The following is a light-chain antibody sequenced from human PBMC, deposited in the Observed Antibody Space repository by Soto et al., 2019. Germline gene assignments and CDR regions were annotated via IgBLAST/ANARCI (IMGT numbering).Light chain of an antibody. CDR1: QSVSST. V-gene: IGKV3-15*01. Sequence: EIVMTQSPSTLSASPGERATRSCRSSQSVSSTLAWYQQKPGQAPRLLIYGASTRATGIPARFRCRGSGTEFTLTISNLHSEDFAVYYGEQYNNWPRTFGQGTKVEV. CDR3: EQYNNWPRT. CDR2: GAS. J-gene: IGKJ1*01.